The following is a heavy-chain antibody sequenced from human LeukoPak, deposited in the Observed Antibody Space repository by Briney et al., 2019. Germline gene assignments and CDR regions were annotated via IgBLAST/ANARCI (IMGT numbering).Heavy chain of an antibody. CDR2: IWYDGSNK. D-gene: IGHD6-19*01. V-gene: IGHV3-33*01. CDR3: ARQWLARGIFDY. J-gene: IGHJ4*02. CDR1: GFTFSSYG. Sequence: GGSLRLSCAASGFTFSSYGMHWVRQAPGKGLEWVAVIWYDGSNKYYADSVKGRFTISRDNSKNTLYLQMNSLRAEGTAVYYCARQWLARGIFDYWGQGTLVTVSS.